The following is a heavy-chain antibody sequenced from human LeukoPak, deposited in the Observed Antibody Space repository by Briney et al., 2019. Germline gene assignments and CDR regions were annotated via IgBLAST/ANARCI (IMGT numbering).Heavy chain of an antibody. D-gene: IGHD3-22*01. J-gene: IGHJ3*02. CDR1: GFTFSSYA. V-gene: IGHV3-23*01. Sequence: PGGCLRLSCAASGFTFSSYAMSWVRQAPGKGLEWGSAISGSGASTYYADSVKGRFASSRDNSKNTLYLQMNSLRAEDTAVYYCAKDLNYYDSSGYWTDAFDIWGQGTMVTVSS. CDR3: AKDLNYYDSSGYWTDAFDI. CDR2: ISGSGAST.